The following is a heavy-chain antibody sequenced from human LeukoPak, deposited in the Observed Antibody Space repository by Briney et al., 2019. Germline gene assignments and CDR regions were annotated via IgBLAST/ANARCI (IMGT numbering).Heavy chain of an antibody. D-gene: IGHD3-22*01. CDR1: GFTFSSYW. CDR2: INSDGSST. Sequence: GGSLRLPCAASGFTFSSYWMHWVRQAPGKGLVWVSRINSDGSSTSYADSVKGRFTISRDNAKNTLYLQMNSLRAEDTAVYYCARGLSYDSSGYYGMDVWGQGTTVTVSS. V-gene: IGHV3-74*01. J-gene: IGHJ6*02. CDR3: ARGLSYDSSGYYGMDV.